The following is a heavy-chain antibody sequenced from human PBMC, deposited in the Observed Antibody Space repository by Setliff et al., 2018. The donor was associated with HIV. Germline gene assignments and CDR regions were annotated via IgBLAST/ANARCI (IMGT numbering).Heavy chain of an antibody. CDR1: GGSINTGSYY. J-gene: IGHJ4*02. CDR3: ARARGPEGYFDS. Sequence: SETLSLTCTVSGGSINTGSYYWGWIRQPPGKGLESIGTIYYSGSTYYKSSLKSRLTISVDTSENQFSLKMSSVTAADTAVYYCARARGPEGYFDSWDQGTLVTVSS. D-gene: IGHD3-10*01. V-gene: IGHV4-39*07. CDR2: IYYSGST.